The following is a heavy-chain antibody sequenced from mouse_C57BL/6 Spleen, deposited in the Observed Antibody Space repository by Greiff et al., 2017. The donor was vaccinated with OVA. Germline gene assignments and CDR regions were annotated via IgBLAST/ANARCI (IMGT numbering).Heavy chain of an antibody. D-gene: IGHD2-3*01. CDR2: ISGGGGNT. CDR1: GFTFSSYT. Sequence: EVKVVESGGGLVKPGGSLKLSCAASGFTFSSYTMSWVRQTPEKRLEWVATISGGGGNTYYPDSVKGRFTISRDNAKNTLYLQMSSLRSEDTALYYCARQYDYGYFDVWGTGTTVTVSS. J-gene: IGHJ1*03. V-gene: IGHV5-9*01. CDR3: ARQYDYGYFDV.